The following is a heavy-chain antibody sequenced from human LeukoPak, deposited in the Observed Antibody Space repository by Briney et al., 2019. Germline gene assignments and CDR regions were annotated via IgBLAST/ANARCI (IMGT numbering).Heavy chain of an antibody. CDR3: ARAGGGTYYFDF. Sequence: PSQTLSLTCTVSGGSISSGSYYWSWIRQPAGKGLEWIGRIYTSGSTNYNPSLKSRVTISVDKSKNQFSLKLTSVTAADTAVYFCARAGGGTYYFDFWGQGTLVTVSS. V-gene: IGHV4-61*02. D-gene: IGHD1-26*01. CDR1: GGSISSGSYY. CDR2: IYTSGST. J-gene: IGHJ4*02.